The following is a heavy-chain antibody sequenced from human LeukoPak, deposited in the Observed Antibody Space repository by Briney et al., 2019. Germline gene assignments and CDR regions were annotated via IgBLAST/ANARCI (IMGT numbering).Heavy chain of an antibody. D-gene: IGHD4-23*01. V-gene: IGHV3-23*01. CDR1: GFTFSGYA. J-gene: IGHJ4*02. CDR2: ISGRGDNT. CDR3: AKRVQGNTGPFHC. Sequence: GGSLRLSCAASGFTFSGYAMSWVRQAPGKGLEWVSGISGRGDNTYYADSVKGRFTISRDNSKNTLRLQMNSLGDEDTAVYYCAKRVQGNTGPFHCWGQGTLASVSS.